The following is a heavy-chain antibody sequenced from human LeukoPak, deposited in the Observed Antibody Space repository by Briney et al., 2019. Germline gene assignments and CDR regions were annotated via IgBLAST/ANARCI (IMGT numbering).Heavy chain of an antibody. J-gene: IGHJ4*02. V-gene: IGHV3-66*01. CDR2: IYSGGNT. Sequence: GGSLRLSCADSGFTVSNNYMSWVRQAPGKGLEWVSIIYSGGNTYYADSLKGRFSISRDNSKNTLYLQMNSLRAEDTAVYYCTTVSSRRFDYWGQGTLVTVSS. CDR3: TTVSSRRFDY. CDR1: GFTVSNNY.